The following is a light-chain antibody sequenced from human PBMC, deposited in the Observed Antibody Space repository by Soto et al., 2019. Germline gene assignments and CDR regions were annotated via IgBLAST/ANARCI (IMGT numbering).Light chain of an antibody. CDR3: QSYDSSLSGYV. J-gene: IGLJ1*01. V-gene: IGLV1-40*01. Sequence: QSVLTQPPSVSGAPGQRVTISCTGSSSNIGAGYDVHWYQQLPGTAPKLLISANSNRPSGVPDRVSGSKSGTSASLAITGLQAEDEADYYCQSYDSSLSGYVFGSGTELTVL. CDR2: ANS. CDR1: SSNIGAGYD.